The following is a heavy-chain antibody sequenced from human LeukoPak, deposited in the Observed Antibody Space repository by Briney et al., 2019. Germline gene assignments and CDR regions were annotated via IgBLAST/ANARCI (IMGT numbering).Heavy chain of an antibody. CDR1: GFTFSSYS. J-gene: IGHJ4*02. CDR3: ARESLLIVVVPAAIGY. D-gene: IGHD2-2*01. V-gene: IGHV3-21*01. Sequence: GGSLRLSCAASGFTFSSYSMNWVRQAPGKGLEWVSSISSSSSYIYYADSVKGRFTISRDNAKNSLYLQMNSLRAEDTAVYYCARESLLIVVVPAAIGYWGQGTLVTVSS. CDR2: ISSSSSYI.